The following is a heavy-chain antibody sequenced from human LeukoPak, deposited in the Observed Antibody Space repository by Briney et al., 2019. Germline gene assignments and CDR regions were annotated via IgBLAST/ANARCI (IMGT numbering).Heavy chain of an antibody. J-gene: IGHJ4*02. CDR2: IYHSGST. Sequence: ASETLSLTCNVSGYSISSGYYWGWLRQPPGKGLEGIGRIYHSGSTYYNASLKSRVTISVDTSKNQISLKLISVTAADTAVYYCARGPTGYSSSSLYFDYWGQGTLVTVSS. CDR3: ARGPTGYSSSSLYFDY. CDR1: GYSISSGYY. D-gene: IGHD6-6*01. V-gene: IGHV4-38-2*02.